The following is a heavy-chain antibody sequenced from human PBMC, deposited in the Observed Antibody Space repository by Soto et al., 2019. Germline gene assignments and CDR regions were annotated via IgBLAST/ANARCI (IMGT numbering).Heavy chain of an antibody. CDR3: AHSAIVVVVAATSGWFDL. CDR2: IYWNDDK. D-gene: IGHD2-15*01. Sequence: SGPTRVNPTQTLTLTCTFSGFSLSTSGVGVGWIRQPPGKALEWLALIYWNDDKRYSPSLKSRLTITKDTSKNQVVLTMTNMDPVDTATYYCAHSAIVVVVAATSGWFDLWGQGTLVTVSS. V-gene: IGHV2-5*01. J-gene: IGHJ5*02. CDR1: GFSLSTSGVG.